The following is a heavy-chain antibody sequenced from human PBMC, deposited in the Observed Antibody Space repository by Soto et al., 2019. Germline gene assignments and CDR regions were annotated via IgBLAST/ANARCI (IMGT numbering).Heavy chain of an antibody. J-gene: IGHJ6*02. CDR2: IIPIFGTA. Sequence: ASVKVSCKASGGTFSSYAISWVRQAPGQGLEWMGGIIPIFGTANYAQKFQGRVTITADESTSTAYMELSSLRSEDTAVYYCASTDTAYDTHSYYGMDVWGQGTTVTVSS. V-gene: IGHV1-69*13. CDR1: GGTFSSYA. CDR3: ASTDTAYDTHSYYGMDV. D-gene: IGHD3-22*01.